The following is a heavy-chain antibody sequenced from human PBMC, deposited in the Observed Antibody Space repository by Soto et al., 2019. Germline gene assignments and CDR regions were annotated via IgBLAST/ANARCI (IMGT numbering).Heavy chain of an antibody. CDR2: ISSSSSYI. Sequence: GGSLRLSCAVSGFTFSSYSMNWVRQAPWKGLEWVSSISSSSSYIYYADSVKGRFTISRDNAKNSLYLQMNSLRAEDTAVYYCAREEGSYYDILTGYWPLGYDAFDIWGQGTMVTVSS. J-gene: IGHJ3*02. V-gene: IGHV3-21*01. D-gene: IGHD3-9*01. CDR3: AREEGSYYDILTGYWPLGYDAFDI. CDR1: GFTFSSYS.